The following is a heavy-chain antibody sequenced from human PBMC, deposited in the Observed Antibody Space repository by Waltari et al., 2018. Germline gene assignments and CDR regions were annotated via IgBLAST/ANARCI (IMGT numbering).Heavy chain of an antibody. CDR2: IIGTGNTA. V-gene: IGHV3-23*04. CDR3: AKVQGSGNYRFDF. Sequence: VQLVESGGVVVQPGRSLRLSCAASGFPFGSYSMHWVRQAPGKGLEWVSSIIGTGNTAYYADSVKGRFTVSRDNSKSTLYLQMSSLTAEDTAVYYCAKVQGSGNYRFDFWGQGTLVTVSS. D-gene: IGHD3-10*01. CDR1: GFPFGSYS. J-gene: IGHJ4*02.